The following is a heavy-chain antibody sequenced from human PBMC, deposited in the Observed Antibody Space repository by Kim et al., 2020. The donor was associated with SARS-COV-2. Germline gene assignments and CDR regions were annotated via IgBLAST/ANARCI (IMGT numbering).Heavy chain of an antibody. D-gene: IGHD2-2*01. J-gene: IGHJ6*02. Sequence: DSVKGRFTISRDNSKNTLYLQMNSLRAEDTAVYYCARELVVPRGYYYGMDVWGQGTTVTVSS. CDR3: ARELVVPRGYYYGMDV. V-gene: IGHV3-30*01.